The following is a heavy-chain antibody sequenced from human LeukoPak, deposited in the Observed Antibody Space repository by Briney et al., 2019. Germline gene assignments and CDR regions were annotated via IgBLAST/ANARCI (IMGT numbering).Heavy chain of an antibody. J-gene: IGHJ4*02. V-gene: IGHV3-30-3*01. CDR3: ARSASGNPAFFDY. Sequence: PGGSLRLSCAASGFTFSSYAMHWVRQAPGKGLEWVAVISYDGSNKYYADSVKGRFTISRDNSKNTLYLQMNSLRAEDTAVYYCARSASGNPAFFDYWGQGTLVTVSS. D-gene: IGHD1-26*01. CDR1: GFTFSSYA. CDR2: ISYDGSNK.